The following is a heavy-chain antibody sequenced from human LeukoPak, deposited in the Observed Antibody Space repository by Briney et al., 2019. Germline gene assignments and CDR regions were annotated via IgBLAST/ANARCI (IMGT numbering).Heavy chain of an antibody. V-gene: IGHV4-59*11. Sequence: SETLSLTCTVSGGSISSHYWSWIRQPPGKGLEWIGYIYYSGSTYYNPSLKSRVTISVDRSKNQFSLKLSSATAADTAVYYCARGLNHYDILTGYYVNWFDPWGQGTLVTVSS. CDR1: GGSISSHY. D-gene: IGHD3-9*01. J-gene: IGHJ5*02. CDR3: ARGLNHYDILTGYYVNWFDP. CDR2: IYYSGST.